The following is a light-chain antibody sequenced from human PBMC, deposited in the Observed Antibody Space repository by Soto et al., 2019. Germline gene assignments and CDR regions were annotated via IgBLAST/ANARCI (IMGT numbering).Light chain of an antibody. CDR3: HSYDSSLSGWV. CDR1: RSNIGAGYD. Sequence: QAVVTQPPSVSGAPGQRVTISCTGSRSNIGAGYDVHWYQQLPGTAPKLLIYGNSNRPSGVPDRFSGSKSGTSASLAITGLQAEDEADYYCHSYDSSLSGWVFGGGTKLTVL. V-gene: IGLV1-40*01. J-gene: IGLJ3*02. CDR2: GNS.